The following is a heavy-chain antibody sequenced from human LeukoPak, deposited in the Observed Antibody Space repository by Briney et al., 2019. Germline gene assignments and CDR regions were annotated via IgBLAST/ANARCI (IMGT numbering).Heavy chain of an antibody. J-gene: IGHJ6*02. Sequence: GASVKVSCKASGYTFTSYGISWVRQAPGQGLEGMGWISAYNGNTNYAQKLQGRVTMTTDTSTRTAYMELRSLRSDDTAVYYCARARPIVVVPAATLNDYYYGMDVWGQGTTVTVSS. CDR3: ARARPIVVVPAATLNDYYYGMDV. CDR1: GYTFTSYG. V-gene: IGHV1-18*01. CDR2: ISAYNGNT. D-gene: IGHD2-2*01.